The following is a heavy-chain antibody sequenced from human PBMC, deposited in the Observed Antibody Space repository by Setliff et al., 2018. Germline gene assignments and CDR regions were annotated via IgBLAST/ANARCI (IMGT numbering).Heavy chain of an antibody. CDR2: IYTSGST. CDR3: ARESPGDRLSYGMDV. Sequence: PSETLSLTCTVSGGSMSSGPNYWSWIRQPAGKGLEWIGRIYTSGSTNYNHSLVSRVTISIDTSKSQFSFRLSSVTAADTAVYYCARESPGDRLSYGMDVLGQGTTVTVSS. D-gene: IGHD3-10*01. V-gene: IGHV4-61*02. CDR1: GGSMSSGPNY. J-gene: IGHJ6*02.